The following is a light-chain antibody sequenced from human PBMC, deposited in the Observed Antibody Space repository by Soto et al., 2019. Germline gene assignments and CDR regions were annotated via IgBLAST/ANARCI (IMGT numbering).Light chain of an antibody. CDR1: QSINTRY. V-gene: IGKV3-20*01. J-gene: IGKJ2*01. CDR3: QQYDDSARYK. CDR2: ATS. Sequence: EIVLTQSPDTLSLSPGERATLSCRTSQSINTRYSAWYQQKPGQPPRLLIYATSSRAPGIPDRFSGSGSGTDFILTISRLEPEDFAVYYCQQYDDSARYKFGQGTNLDIK.